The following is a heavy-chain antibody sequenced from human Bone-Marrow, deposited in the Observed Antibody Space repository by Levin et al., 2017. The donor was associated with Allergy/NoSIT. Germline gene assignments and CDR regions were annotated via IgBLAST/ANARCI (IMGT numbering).Heavy chain of an antibody. CDR2: IIPIFGTA. D-gene: IGHD3-16*01. J-gene: IGHJ3*02. CDR3: ARGKSGTLGVDSAFDI. V-gene: IGHV1-69*13. Sequence: GASVKVSCKASGGTFSSYAISWVRQAPGQGLEWMGGIIPIFGTANYAQKFQGRVTITADESTSTAYMELSSLRSEDTAVYYCARGKSGTLGVDSAFDIWGQGTMVTVSS. CDR1: GGTFSSYA.